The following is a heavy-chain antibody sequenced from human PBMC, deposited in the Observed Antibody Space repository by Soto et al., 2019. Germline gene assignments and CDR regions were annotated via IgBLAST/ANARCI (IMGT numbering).Heavy chain of an antibody. CDR1: GGTFSSYR. CDR3: AREYTAWPLAYGLDV. V-gene: IGHV1-69*13. D-gene: IGHD2-2*02. Sequence: SVKVSCKASGGTFSSYRINWVRQAPGQGLEWVGGIVPIRRTADYAQTFQGRVSITADESARTSYMELRSLRSQDTAVYYCAREYTAWPLAYGLDVWGQGTTVTVSS. J-gene: IGHJ6*02. CDR2: IVPIRRTA.